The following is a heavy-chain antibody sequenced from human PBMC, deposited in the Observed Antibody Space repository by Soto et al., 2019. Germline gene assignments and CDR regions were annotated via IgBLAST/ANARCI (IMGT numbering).Heavy chain of an antibody. J-gene: IGHJ4*02. CDR1: GYTFTSYA. CDR3: ARASGIAAAGDY. D-gene: IGHD6-13*01. Sequence: GASAEVSCKASGYTFTSYALHWVRQAPGQRLEWMGRIIPILGIANYAQKFQGRVTITADKSTSTAYMELSSLRSEDTAVYYCARASGIAAAGDYWGQGTLVT. CDR2: IIPILGIA. V-gene: IGHV1-69*04.